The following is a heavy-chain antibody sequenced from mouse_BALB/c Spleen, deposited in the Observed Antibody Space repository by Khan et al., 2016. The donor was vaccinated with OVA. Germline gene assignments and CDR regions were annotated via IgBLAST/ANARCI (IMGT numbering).Heavy chain of an antibody. V-gene: IGHV1-77*01. J-gene: IGHJ3*01. CDR2: IYPGSDNT. CDR1: GYTFTDYN. CDR3: GREWAAWFPY. Sequence: QVQLQQSGAELARPGASVKLSCKTSGYTFTDYNINWMRQRTGQGLEWIGEIYPGSDNTFYNEKFRGKATLTADTSSSTAYMPLSSLTSEDSAVYFCGREWAAWFPYWGQGTLVTVSA.